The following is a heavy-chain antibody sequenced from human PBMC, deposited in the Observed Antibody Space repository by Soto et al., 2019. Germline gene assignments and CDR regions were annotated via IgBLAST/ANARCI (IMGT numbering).Heavy chain of an antibody. V-gene: IGHV3-30*03. J-gene: IGHJ3*01. CDR3: ARRIPVSGPYGAFDL. CDR1: GFTFSNFA. Sequence: QVQLVESGAGVVQPGRSLRVSCVASGFTFSNFAMYWVRQAPGKALEWVALISHDGDNQYYADSLKGRFTVSRDNSKSTLYLQMPSPRPDDTAIYYCARRIPVSGPYGAFDLWGEGTMVTVSS. CDR2: ISHDGDNQ. D-gene: IGHD6-13*01.